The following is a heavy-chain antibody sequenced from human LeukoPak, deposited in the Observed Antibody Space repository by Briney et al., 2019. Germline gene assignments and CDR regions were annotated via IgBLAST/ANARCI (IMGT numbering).Heavy chain of an antibody. CDR3: AREVSNVVVVAEAYYYYYMDV. V-gene: IGHV4-39*07. CDR1: GGSISSSSYY. J-gene: IGHJ6*03. Sequence: SETLSLTCTVSGGSISSSSYYWGWIRQPPGKGLEWIGSIYYSGSTYYNPSLKSRVTISIDTSKNQFSLKLSSVTAADTAVYYCAREVSNVVVVAEAYYYYYMDVWGKGTTVTVSS. CDR2: IYYSGST. D-gene: IGHD2-15*01.